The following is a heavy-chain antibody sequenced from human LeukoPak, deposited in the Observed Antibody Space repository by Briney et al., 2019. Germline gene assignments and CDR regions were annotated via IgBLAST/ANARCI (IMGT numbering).Heavy chain of an antibody. Sequence: SETLSLTCAVYGGSFSGYYWSWIRQPPGKGLEWIGGINHSGSTNYNPSLKSRVTVSVDTSKNQFSLKLSSVTAADTAVYYCARVNYDSSGYYYDYFDYWGQGTLVTVSS. D-gene: IGHD3-22*01. CDR2: INHSGST. CDR3: ARVNYDSSGYYYDYFDY. CDR1: GGSFSGYY. V-gene: IGHV4-34*01. J-gene: IGHJ4*02.